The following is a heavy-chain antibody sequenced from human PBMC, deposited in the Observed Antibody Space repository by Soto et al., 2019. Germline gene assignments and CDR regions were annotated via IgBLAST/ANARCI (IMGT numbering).Heavy chain of an antibody. CDR1: GFTFSSYG. CDR2: IWYDGSNK. D-gene: IGHD3-3*02. J-gene: IGHJ4*02. Sequence: GGSLRLSCAASGFTFSSYGMHWVRQAPGKGLGWVAVIWYDGSNKYYADSVKGRFTISRDNSKNTLYLQMNSLRAEDTAVYYWAKKKGGSFFDIHDFGGGGTGVTVS. CDR3: AKKKGGSFFDIHDF. V-gene: IGHV3-33*06.